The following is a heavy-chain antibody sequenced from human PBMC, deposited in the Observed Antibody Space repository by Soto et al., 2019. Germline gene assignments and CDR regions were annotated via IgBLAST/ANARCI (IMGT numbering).Heavy chain of an antibody. J-gene: IGHJ6*02. CDR1: GFTFNTYT. Sequence: QVQLVESGGGVVQPGGFLRLSCAASGFTFNTYTIDWVRQVPGKGLEWVAVISYDGSKIFYADSVKGRFTISRDNSKNTLYLQLNSLRPEDTAIYHCARVSGFYFYAMDVWGQGTSVTVSS. V-gene: IGHV3-30*01. D-gene: IGHD3-3*01. CDR3: ARVSGFYFYAMDV. CDR2: ISYDGSKI.